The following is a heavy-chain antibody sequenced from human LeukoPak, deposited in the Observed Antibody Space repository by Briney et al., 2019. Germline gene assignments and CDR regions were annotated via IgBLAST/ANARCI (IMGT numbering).Heavy chain of an antibody. CDR3: AKRNTMVRGGPCFDY. CDR1: GFTFSTYG. CDR2: ISGSAATT. V-gene: IGHV3-23*01. Sequence: PGGSLRLSCAASGFTFSTYGMTWVRQAPGKGLEWVSAISGSAATTFYADSVKGRFTISRDNSKNTLYLQMNSLRAEDTAVYYCAKRNTMVRGGPCFDYWGQGLLVTVSS. J-gene: IGHJ4*02. D-gene: IGHD3-10*01.